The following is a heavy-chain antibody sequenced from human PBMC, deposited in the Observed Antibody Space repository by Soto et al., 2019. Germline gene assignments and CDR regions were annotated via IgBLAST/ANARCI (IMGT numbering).Heavy chain of an antibody. CDR1: GFAFSNNW. D-gene: IGHD3-16*01. J-gene: IGHJ4*02. V-gene: IGHV3-7*01. Sequence: EVQVVESGGGLVQPGGSLRLSCSGSGFAFSNNWMTWVRQAPEKGLEWVANIKEDGSEKNYVDSVKGRFTISRDNAENSVYLQMNSLRAEDTAVYYCARGGGGIDHWGQGTLVTVSS. CDR2: IKEDGSEK. CDR3: ARGGGGIDH.